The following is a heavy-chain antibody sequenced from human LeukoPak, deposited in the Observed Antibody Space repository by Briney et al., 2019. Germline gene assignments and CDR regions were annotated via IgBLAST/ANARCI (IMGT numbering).Heavy chain of an antibody. CDR3: ARAEVGGLHIY. D-gene: IGHD3-16*01. Sequence: SETLSLTCAVYGGSFSGYYWSWIRQPPGKGLEWIGEINHSGSTNYNPSLKSRVTISVDTSKNQFSLKPSSVTAADTAVYYCARAEVGGLHIYWGQGTLVTVSS. J-gene: IGHJ4*02. CDR1: GGSFSGYY. CDR2: INHSGST. V-gene: IGHV4-34*01.